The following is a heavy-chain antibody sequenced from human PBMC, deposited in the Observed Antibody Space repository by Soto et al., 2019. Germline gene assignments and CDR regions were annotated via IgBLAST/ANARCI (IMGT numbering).Heavy chain of an antibody. CDR1: GGSISSGGYS. J-gene: IGHJ4*02. Sequence: QLQLQESGSGLVKPSQTLSLTCAVSGGSISSGGYSWSWIRQPPGKGLEWIGYIYHSGSTYYNPSHKSRVTISVHRSKNQFSLKLSSVTAADTAVYYCARGGLGYSVRFDYWGQGTLATVSS. CDR3: ARGGLGYSVRFDY. CDR2: IYHSGST. D-gene: IGHD3-22*01. V-gene: IGHV4-30-2*01.